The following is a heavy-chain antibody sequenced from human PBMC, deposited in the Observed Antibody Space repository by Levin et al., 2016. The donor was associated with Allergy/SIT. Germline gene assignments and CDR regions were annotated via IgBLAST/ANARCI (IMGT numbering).Heavy chain of an antibody. D-gene: IGHD3-16*01. CDR2: VYYSGTT. Sequence: SETLSLTCTVSGGSINTYYWSWIRQPPGKALEWIGFVYYSGTTNYNPSLKSRVTISVDTSKNQFSLKLTSVTAADAAVYYCARHSDGGSEAFLEPIYYGMGVWGQGTTVTVSS. V-gene: IGHV4-59*08. J-gene: IGHJ6*02. CDR3: ARHSDGGSEAFLEPIYYGMGV. CDR1: GGSINTYY.